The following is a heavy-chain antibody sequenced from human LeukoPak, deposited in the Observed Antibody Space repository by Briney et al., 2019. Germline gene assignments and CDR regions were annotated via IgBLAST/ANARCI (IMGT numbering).Heavy chain of an antibody. D-gene: IGHD3-3*01. CDR1: DASISGYY. J-gene: IGHJ4*02. V-gene: IGHV4-59*06. CDR2: TSYSGT. Sequence: PSETLSLTCTVSDASISGYYWSWIRQPPGKGLEWIGYTSYSGTYYNPSLMSRITISVDRSQNQFSLKMRDVTAADTAVYFCATAELEYFYFDSWGQGALVAVSS. CDR3: ATAELEYFYFDS.